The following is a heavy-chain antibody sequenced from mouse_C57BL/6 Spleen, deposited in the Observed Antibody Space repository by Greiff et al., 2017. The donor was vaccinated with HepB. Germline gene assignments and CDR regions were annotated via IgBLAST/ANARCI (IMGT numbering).Heavy chain of an antibody. V-gene: IGHV5-12*01. CDR1: GFTFSDYY. CDR3: ARGSRDYAMDY. Sequence: EVKLMESGGGLVQPGGSLKLSCAASGFTFSDYYMYWVRQTPEKRLEWVAYISNGGGSTYYPDTVKGRFTISRDNAKNTLYLQMSRLKSEDTAMYYCARGSRDYAMDYWGQGTSVTVSS. J-gene: IGHJ4*01. CDR2: ISNGGGST.